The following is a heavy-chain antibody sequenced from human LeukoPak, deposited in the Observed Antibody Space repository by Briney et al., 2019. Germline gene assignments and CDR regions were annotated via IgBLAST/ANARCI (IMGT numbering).Heavy chain of an antibody. D-gene: IGHD3-10*01. Sequence: PGRSLRLSCGASGFIFSNYGMHWVRQAPGKGLEWVAVIWSNGINKYYADSVRGRFTISRDNSKNMLYLQMTSLRAEDTTVYYCVKESGPFGAFDIWGQGTMVTVSS. CDR2: IWSNGINK. CDR1: GFIFSNYG. CDR3: VKESGPFGAFDI. V-gene: IGHV3-30*18. J-gene: IGHJ3*02.